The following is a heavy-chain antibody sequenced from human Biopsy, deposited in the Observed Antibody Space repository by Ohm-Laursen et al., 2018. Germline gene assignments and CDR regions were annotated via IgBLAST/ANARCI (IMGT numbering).Heavy chain of an antibody. CDR2: VHPNSGAT. J-gene: IGHJ4*02. CDR3: ARDRMTDVFGGPTRTDIFDS. CDR1: GYTFNDYF. V-gene: IGHV1-2*02. Sequence: GSSVKVSCKASGYTFNDYFIHWVRQSPGQGLEWMGWVHPNSGATNYAEKFRGRVTLTRDTSIGAVYIELRRLKSDDAAVYYCARDRMTDVFGGPTRTDIFDSWGQGTPVTVSS. D-gene: IGHD3-10*01.